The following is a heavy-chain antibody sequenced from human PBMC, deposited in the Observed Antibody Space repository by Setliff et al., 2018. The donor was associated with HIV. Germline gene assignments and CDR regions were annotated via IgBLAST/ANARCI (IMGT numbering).Heavy chain of an antibody. Sequence: SSETLSLTCTVSGASISSYYWSWIRQPPGKGLEWIGFIHYTGNTNYNPPLKSRVTMSTDTSKNQLSLKLNSVTAADTAVYYCARHWNYDTGLDPFDIWGQGTMVTVSS. CDR2: IHYTGNT. V-gene: IGHV4-59*08. CDR1: GASISSYY. D-gene: IGHD3-22*01. CDR3: ARHWNYDTGLDPFDI. J-gene: IGHJ3*02.